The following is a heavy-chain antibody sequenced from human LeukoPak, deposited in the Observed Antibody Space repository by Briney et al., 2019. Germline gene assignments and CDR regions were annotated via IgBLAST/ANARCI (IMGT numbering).Heavy chain of an antibody. Sequence: PSQTLSLTCNVSGDSISSGNYYWLWIRQPPAKGLEWIGYIYYSGSTYYNPSLKSRITISVDTSKNQFSLKLSSVTAADTAVYYCARDRDGYNFIDYWGQGTLVTVSS. CDR2: IYYSGST. V-gene: IGHV4-30-4*08. J-gene: IGHJ4*02. CDR3: ARDRDGYNFIDY. D-gene: IGHD5-24*01. CDR1: GDSISSGNYY.